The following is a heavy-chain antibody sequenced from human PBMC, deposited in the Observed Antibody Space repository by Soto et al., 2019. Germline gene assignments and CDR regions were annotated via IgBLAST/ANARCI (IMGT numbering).Heavy chain of an antibody. CDR2: ISWNGGII. CDR1: GFTYDDHG. D-gene: IGHD6-19*01. Sequence: EVQLVESGGGLVQPGRSLRLSCAASGFTYDDHGMHWVRQAPGKGLEWVSGISWNGGIIGYVDSVKGRFTISRDNAKKSLYLQMNRLRVEDTALYYCAKDMSSGWPKYFDYWGEGTLVTVSS. J-gene: IGHJ4*02. V-gene: IGHV3-9*01. CDR3: AKDMSSGWPKYFDY.